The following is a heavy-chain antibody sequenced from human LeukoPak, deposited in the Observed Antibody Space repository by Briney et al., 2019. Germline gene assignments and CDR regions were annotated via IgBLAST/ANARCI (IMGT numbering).Heavy chain of an antibody. D-gene: IGHD2-8*01. CDR2: INYSGST. J-gene: IGHJ4*02. Sequence: SETLSLTCTVSGGSISSDYWSWIRQPPGKGLEWIGNINYSGSTNYNPSLKSRVTISVDTSKNQFSPRLSSVTAADTALYYCARAPNWAYFDDWGQGTLVTVSS. CDR3: ARAPNWAYFDD. V-gene: IGHV4-59*01. CDR1: GGSISSDY.